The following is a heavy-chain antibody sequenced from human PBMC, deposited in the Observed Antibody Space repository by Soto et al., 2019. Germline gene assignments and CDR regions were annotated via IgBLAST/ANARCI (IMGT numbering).Heavy chain of an antibody. J-gene: IGHJ6*03. V-gene: IGHV3-33*06. D-gene: IGHD3-10*01. Sequence: GGSLRLSCAASGFTFSNHGMHWVRQAPGKGLEWVAAIWYDGTLDLYADSVKGQITISRDNSKNTVFLQWDSLRAEDTAVYYCAKASGSGPIHYYYMDVWGQGTTVTVSS. CDR2: IWYDGTLD. CDR1: GFTFSNHG. CDR3: AKASGSGPIHYYYMDV.